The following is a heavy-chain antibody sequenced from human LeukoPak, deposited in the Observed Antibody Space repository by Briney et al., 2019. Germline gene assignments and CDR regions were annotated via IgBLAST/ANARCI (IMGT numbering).Heavy chain of an antibody. Sequence: SGPTLVNPTQTLTLTCTFSGFSLTTSGVGVGWFRQPPGKAPEWLALFYWNDDKRYSPSLNSRLTITKDTSKNQVVLTMTNMDPVDTATYYYARLIAARPVLGASDIWGQGTMVTVSS. V-gene: IGHV2-5*01. CDR2: FYWNDDK. J-gene: IGHJ3*02. D-gene: IGHD6-6*01. CDR3: ARLIAARPVLGASDI. CDR1: GFSLTTSGVG.